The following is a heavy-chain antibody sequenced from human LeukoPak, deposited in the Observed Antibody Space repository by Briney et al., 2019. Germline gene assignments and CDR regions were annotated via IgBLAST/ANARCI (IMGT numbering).Heavy chain of an antibody. Sequence: ASVRVSCKASGYTFSAYGINWVRQAPGQGLEWMGWISAHNGNTHYAQNLKGRLTMTTDSSTNTAYMDLRSLTSDDTAVDYCARGVGSRGRGGDQYYYMDVWGKGTTVAVSS. CDR2: ISAHNGNT. CDR3: ARGVGSRGRGGDQYYYMDV. V-gene: IGHV1-18*01. D-gene: IGHD1-26*01. CDR1: GYTFSAYG. J-gene: IGHJ6*03.